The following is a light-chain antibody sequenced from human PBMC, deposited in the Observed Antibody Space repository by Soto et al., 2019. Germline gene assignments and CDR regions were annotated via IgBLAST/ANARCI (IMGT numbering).Light chain of an antibody. V-gene: IGLV2-23*03. Sequence: QSALTQPASVSGSPGQSITISCTGTSSDVGSYNLVSWYQQHPGKAPKLMIYEGSKRPSGVSNRFSGSKSGNTASLTISGLQAEDEADYYCCSYAVSSTFVRVFGGGTKLTVL. J-gene: IGLJ2*01. CDR1: SSDVGSYNL. CDR2: EGS. CDR3: CSYAVSSTFVRV.